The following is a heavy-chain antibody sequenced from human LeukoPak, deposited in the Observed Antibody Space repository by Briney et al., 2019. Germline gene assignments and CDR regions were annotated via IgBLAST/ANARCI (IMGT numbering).Heavy chain of an antibody. CDR3: ARVVVFGVVSSDYYYYYMDV. V-gene: IGHV4-4*07. J-gene: IGHJ6*03. D-gene: IGHD3-3*01. Sequence: PSETLSLTCTVSGGSISNYYWSWIRQPAGKGLEWLGRIYSSGSTNYNPSLKSRVTMSADTSKSQFSLKLSSVTAADTAVYYCARVVVFGVVSSDYYYYYMDVWGKGTTVTVSS. CDR1: GGSISNYY. CDR2: IYSSGST.